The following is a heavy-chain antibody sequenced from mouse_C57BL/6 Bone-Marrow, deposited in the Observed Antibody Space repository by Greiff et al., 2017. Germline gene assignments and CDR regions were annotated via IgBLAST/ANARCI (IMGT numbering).Heavy chain of an antibody. CDR3: ARSTMITRYYFDY. D-gene: IGHD2-4*01. Sequence: VQLQQSGPELVKPGASVKIPCKASGYTFTDYNMDWVKQSHGKSLEWIGDINPNNGGTIYNQKFKGKATLTVDKSSSTAYMELRSLTSEDTAVYYCARSTMITRYYFDYWGQGTTLTVSS. CDR1: GYTFTDYN. V-gene: IGHV1-18*01. J-gene: IGHJ2*01. CDR2: INPNNGGT.